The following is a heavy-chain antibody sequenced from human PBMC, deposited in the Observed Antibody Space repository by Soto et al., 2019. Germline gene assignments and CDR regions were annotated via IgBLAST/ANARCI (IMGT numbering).Heavy chain of an antibody. CDR2: ISYDGSNK. D-gene: IGHD6-6*01. J-gene: IGHJ4*02. CDR3: ARATSSSSRGYFDY. CDR1: GFTFSSYA. Sequence: QVQLVESGGGVVQPGRSLRLSCAASGFTFSSYAMHWVRQAPGKGLEWVAVISYDGSNKYYEDSVKGRFTISRDNSKNTLYLQMNSLRAEDTAVYYCARATSSSSRGYFDYWGQGTLVTVSS. V-gene: IGHV3-30-3*01.